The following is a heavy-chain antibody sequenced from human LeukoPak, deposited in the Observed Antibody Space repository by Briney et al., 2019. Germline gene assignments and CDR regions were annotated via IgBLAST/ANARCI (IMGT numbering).Heavy chain of an antibody. D-gene: IGHD3-22*01. V-gene: IGHV1-18*01. CDR1: GYTFTSYG. CDR2: ISAYNGNT. CDR3: ARDPLYYYDSSGYLGGFDY. Sequence: GASVKVSCKASGYTFTSYGISWVRQAPGQGLEWMGWISAYNGNTNYAQKLQGRVTMTTDTSTSTAYMELRSLRSDDTAVYYCARDPLYYYDSSGYLGGFDYWGQGTLVTVSS. J-gene: IGHJ4*02.